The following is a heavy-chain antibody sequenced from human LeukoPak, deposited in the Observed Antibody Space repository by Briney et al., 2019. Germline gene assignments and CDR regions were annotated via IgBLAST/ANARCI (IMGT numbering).Heavy chain of an antibody. Sequence: SETLSLTYTVSGGSITSHYWSWLRQPPGKGLEWIAYVLDSVRTKDNPSLQSRLTLSADTSKNQFSLRLSSVTAADTAVYYCATLKRGSIYGYFDFWGQGSKVTVSS. J-gene: IGHJ4*02. CDR2: VLDSVRT. V-gene: IGHV4-59*11. CDR3: ATLKRGSIYGYFDF. D-gene: IGHD5-18*01. CDR1: GGSITSHY.